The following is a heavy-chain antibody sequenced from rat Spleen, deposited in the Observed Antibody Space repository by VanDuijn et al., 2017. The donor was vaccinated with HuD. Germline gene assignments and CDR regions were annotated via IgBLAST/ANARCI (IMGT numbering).Heavy chain of an antibody. D-gene: IGHD1-2*01. J-gene: IGHJ2*01. CDR2: IWGDGST. Sequence: QVQLKESGPGLVQPSQTLSLTCTVSGFSLTDNSVHWLRQPPGKGLEWMGGIWGDGSTSYNSALKSRLSISRDTSKSQVFLKVNSLQTEDIATYYCAREPSYSSPFDYWGQGVMVTVSS. CDR3: AREPSYSSPFDY. V-gene: IGHV2S54*01. CDR1: GFSLTDNS.